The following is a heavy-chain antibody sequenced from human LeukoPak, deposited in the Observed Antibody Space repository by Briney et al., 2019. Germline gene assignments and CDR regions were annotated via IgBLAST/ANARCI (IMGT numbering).Heavy chain of an antibody. D-gene: IGHD3-10*01. Sequence: SETLSLTCAVYGGSFSGYYWSWIRQPPGKGLKWIGEINHSGSTNYNPSLKSRVTISVDTSKNQFSLKLSSVTAADTAVYYCASGTVLLWFGELLGYRDWGQGTLVTVSS. CDR3: ASGTVLLWFGELLGYRD. V-gene: IGHV4-34*01. J-gene: IGHJ4*02. CDR2: INHSGST. CDR1: GGSFSGYY.